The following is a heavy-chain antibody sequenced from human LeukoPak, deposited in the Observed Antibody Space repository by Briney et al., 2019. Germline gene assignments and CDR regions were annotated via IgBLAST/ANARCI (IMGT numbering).Heavy chain of an antibody. CDR3: VLVPAAMGGVYYYGMDV. Sequence: GGSLRLSCAASGFTFSSYAMSWVRQAPGKGLEWVSAISGSGGSTYYADSVKGRFTISRDNSKNTLYLQMNSLRAEDTAVYYCVLVPAAMGGVYYYGMDVWGQGTTVTVSS. J-gene: IGHJ6*02. V-gene: IGHV3-23*01. CDR2: ISGSGGST. CDR1: GFTFSSYA. D-gene: IGHD2-2*01.